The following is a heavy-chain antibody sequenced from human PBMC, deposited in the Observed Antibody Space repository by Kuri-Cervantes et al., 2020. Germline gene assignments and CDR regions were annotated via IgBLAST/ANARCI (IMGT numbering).Heavy chain of an antibody. V-gene: IGHV4-59*08. Sequence: ESLKISCTVSGGSISSYYWSWIRQPPGKGLEWIGYIYYSGSTYYNPSLKSRVTISVDTSKNQFSLKLSSVTAADTAVYYCARISIVGAIADYWGQGTLVTVSS. D-gene: IGHD1-26*01. CDR3: ARISIVGAIADY. J-gene: IGHJ4*02. CDR1: GGSISSYY. CDR2: IYYSGST.